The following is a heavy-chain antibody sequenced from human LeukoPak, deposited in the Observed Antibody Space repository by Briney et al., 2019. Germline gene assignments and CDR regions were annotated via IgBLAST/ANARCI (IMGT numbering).Heavy chain of an antibody. D-gene: IGHD3-22*01. CDR2: INPSGGST. Sequence: ASVKVSCKASGYTFTGYYMHWVRQAPGQGLEWMGIINPSGGSTSYAQKFQGRVTMTRDTSTSTVYMELSSLRSGDTAVYYCAFTYYYDSSGYYAPHSLGYWGQGTLVTVSS. J-gene: IGHJ4*02. CDR3: AFTYYYDSSGYYAPHSLGY. CDR1: GYTFTGYY. V-gene: IGHV1-46*01.